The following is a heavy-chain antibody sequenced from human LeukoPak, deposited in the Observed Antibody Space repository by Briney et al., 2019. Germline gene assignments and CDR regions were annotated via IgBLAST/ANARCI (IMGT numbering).Heavy chain of an antibody. D-gene: IGHD2-2*01. Sequence: ASVKVSCKASGYTFTSYGISWVRQAPGQGLEWMGWISAYNGNTNYAQKLQGRVTMTTDTSTSTAYMELRSLRPDDTAVYYCARGYCSSTSCTYPSDYWGQGTLVTVSS. J-gene: IGHJ4*02. CDR3: ARGYCSSTSCTYPSDY. V-gene: IGHV1-18*01. CDR2: ISAYNGNT. CDR1: GYTFTSYG.